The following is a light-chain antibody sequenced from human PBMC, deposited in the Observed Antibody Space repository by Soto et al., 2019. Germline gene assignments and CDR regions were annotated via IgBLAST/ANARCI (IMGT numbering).Light chain of an antibody. V-gene: IGKV3-20*01. CDR2: GAS. J-gene: IGKJ1*01. CDR3: QQYGRSPPWT. Sequence: EIVLTQSPGTLSLSPGERATLSCRASQSVSSSYLAWYQQKPGQAPRLLIYGASSRATGIPDRFSGSGSVTDFTLTISRLEPEDFAVYYCQQYGRSPPWTFGQGTRVDIK. CDR1: QSVSSSY.